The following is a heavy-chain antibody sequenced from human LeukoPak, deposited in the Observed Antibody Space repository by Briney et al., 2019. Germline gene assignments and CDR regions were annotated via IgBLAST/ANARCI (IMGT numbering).Heavy chain of an antibody. CDR1: GGSFSGYY. CDR3: ARVRYSCGKRPREYYFDY. Sequence: SETLSLTCAVYGGSFSGYYWSWIRQPPGKGLEWIGEINHSGSTNYNPSLKSRVTISVDTSKNQFSLKLSSVTAADTAVYYCARVRYSCGKRPREYYFDYWGQGTLVTVSS. J-gene: IGHJ4*02. CDR2: INHSGST. D-gene: IGHD5-18*01. V-gene: IGHV4-34*01.